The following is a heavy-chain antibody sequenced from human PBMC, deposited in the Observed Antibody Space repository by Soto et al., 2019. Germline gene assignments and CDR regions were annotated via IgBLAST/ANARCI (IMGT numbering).Heavy chain of an antibody. J-gene: IGHJ4*02. CDR2: INPDGSVA. CDR3: AGWGGHDYNY. Sequence: GGSLRLSCVGSGFTFSTYWMNWVRQAPGMGLEWVANINPDGSVAMYVDSVKGRFTTSRDNAKNSLNLQMNSLRADDTAVYFCAGWGGHDYNYWGQGILVTVSS. V-gene: IGHV3-7*03. D-gene: IGHD3-16*01. CDR1: GFTFSTYW.